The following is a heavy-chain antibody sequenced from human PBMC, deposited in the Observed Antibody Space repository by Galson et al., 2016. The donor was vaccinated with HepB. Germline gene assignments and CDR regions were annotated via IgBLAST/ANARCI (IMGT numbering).Heavy chain of an antibody. J-gene: IGHJ6*02. V-gene: IGHV1-2*02. CDR1: GYTFTGYY. CDR3: ARVPKGFGYRMDV. CDR2: INPNSGDT. D-gene: IGHD2-2*03. Sequence: SVKVSCKASGYTFTGYYMHWVRQAPGQGLEWMGWINPNSGDTNYAQRFQGRVTMTRDTSISTAYLDLRRLRSDDTAVDYCARVPKGFGYRMDVWGQGTTVTVSS.